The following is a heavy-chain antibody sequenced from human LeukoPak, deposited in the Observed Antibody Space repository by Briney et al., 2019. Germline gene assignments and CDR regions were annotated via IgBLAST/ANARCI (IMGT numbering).Heavy chain of an antibody. CDR1: GFTFSNYA. CDR3: AKGTVTLAGDDASDV. Sequence: GGSPRLSCTASGFTFSNYAMNWVRQAPGKGLEWVSGISGSGARTYFAVSVKGRFTISRDNSRNTQYLQMNILRAEDTAVYYCAKGTVTLAGDDASDVWGQGTMVTVSS. J-gene: IGHJ3*01. D-gene: IGHD6-19*01. CDR2: ISGSGART. V-gene: IGHV3-23*01.